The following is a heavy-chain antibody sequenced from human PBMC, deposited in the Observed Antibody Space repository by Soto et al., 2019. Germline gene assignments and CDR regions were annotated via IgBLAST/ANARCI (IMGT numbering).Heavy chain of an antibody. CDR1: GYTFTGYY. CDR3: ASSRLRFLEWLSHFDY. V-gene: IGHV1-2*02. Sequence: VASVKVSCKASGYTFTGYYMHWVRQAPGQGLEWMGWINPNSGGTNYAQKFQGRVTMTRDTSISTAYMELSRLRSDDTAVYYCASSRLRFLEWLSHFDYWGQGTLVTVSS. J-gene: IGHJ4*02. D-gene: IGHD3-3*01. CDR2: INPNSGGT.